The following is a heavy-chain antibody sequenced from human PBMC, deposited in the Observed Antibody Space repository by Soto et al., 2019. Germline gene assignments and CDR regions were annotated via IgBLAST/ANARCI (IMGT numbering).Heavy chain of an antibody. V-gene: IGHV1-69*13. Sequence: GASVKVSCKASGGTFSSYAISWVRQAPGQGLEWMGGIIPIFGTANYAQKFQGRVTITADESTSTAYMELSSLRSEDTAVYYCARDDARNYHGSGSYYASYYYYGMDVWGQGTTVTVSS. D-gene: IGHD3-10*01. CDR1: GGTFSSYA. CDR3: ARDDARNYHGSGSYYASYYYYGMDV. J-gene: IGHJ6*02. CDR2: IIPIFGTA.